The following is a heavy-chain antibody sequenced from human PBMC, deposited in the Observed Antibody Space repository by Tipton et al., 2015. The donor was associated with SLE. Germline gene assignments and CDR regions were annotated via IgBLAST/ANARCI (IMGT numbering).Heavy chain of an antibody. V-gene: IGHV4-39*01. D-gene: IGHD6-6*01. CDR1: GGSISSSSYY. CDR2: IYYSGST. J-gene: IGHJ3*01. Sequence: TLSLTCTVSGGSISSSSYYWGWIRQPPGKGLDWIGSIYYSGSTYYNPSLKSRDTISVDTSKNQFSLKLCSVTAADTAVYYCARSSPDAFDLWGQGTMVTVSS. CDR3: ARSSPDAFDL.